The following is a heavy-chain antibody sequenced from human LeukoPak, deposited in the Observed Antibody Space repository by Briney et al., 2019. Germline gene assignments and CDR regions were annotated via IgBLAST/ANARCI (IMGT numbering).Heavy chain of an antibody. V-gene: IGHV1-18*01. CDR2: NSAYNGNT. J-gene: IGHJ4*02. CDR1: GCTFTNYG. D-gene: IGHD3-10*01. CDR3: ARYNSMFRGVTTSDY. Sequence: ASVKVSCKASGCTFTNYGFNWVRQAPGQGLEWMGNSAYNGNTNYAQKFQDRVTMTTDTSTSTAYMELRSLRSDDTAVYYCARYNSMFRGVTTSDYWGQGTLVTVSS.